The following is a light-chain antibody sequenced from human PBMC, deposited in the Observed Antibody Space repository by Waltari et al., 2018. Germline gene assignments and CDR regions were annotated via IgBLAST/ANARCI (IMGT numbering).Light chain of an antibody. CDR3: SSYTTSSAPGV. CDR1: YRDVGPYDF. CDR2: EVS. Sequence: QSALTPPAPVSGSPGQSITTSCSAPYRDVGPYDFVSWYQQHPGNPPHLIICEVSNRPSGISTRFSASKSGNTASLTISGLQAEDEADYYCSSYTTSSAPGVFGTGTRVTVL. V-gene: IGLV2-14*01. J-gene: IGLJ1*01.